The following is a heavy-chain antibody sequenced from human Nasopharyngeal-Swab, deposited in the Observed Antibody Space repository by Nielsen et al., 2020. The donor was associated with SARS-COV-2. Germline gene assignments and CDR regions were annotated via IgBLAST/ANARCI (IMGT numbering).Heavy chain of an antibody. D-gene: IGHD6-19*01. Sequence: ASVKVSCKVSGYTLTELSMHWVRQAPGKGLEGMGGFDPEDGETIYEQKFQGRVTMTEDTSTDTAYMELSSLRSEDTAVYYCATGPAVADQYYYYYGMDVWGQGTTVTVSS. CDR1: GYTLTELS. J-gene: IGHJ6*02. CDR3: ATGPAVADQYYYYYGMDV. CDR2: FDPEDGET. V-gene: IGHV1-24*01.